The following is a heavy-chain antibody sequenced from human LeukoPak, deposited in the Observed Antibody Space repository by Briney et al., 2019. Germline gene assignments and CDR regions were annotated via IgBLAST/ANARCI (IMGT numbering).Heavy chain of an antibody. V-gene: IGHV3-23*01. CDR2: ISGNGGSI. CDR1: GFTFNTYA. CDR3: AKGSSGWSPFDS. D-gene: IGHD6-19*01. J-gene: IGHJ4*02. Sequence: PGGSLRLSCAASGFTFNTYAMSWVRQAPGKGLEWVSGISGNGGSIYYADSVKGRSTISRDNSKNTLYLQMNSLRAEDTAVYYCAKGSSGWSPFDSWGQGTLVTVSS.